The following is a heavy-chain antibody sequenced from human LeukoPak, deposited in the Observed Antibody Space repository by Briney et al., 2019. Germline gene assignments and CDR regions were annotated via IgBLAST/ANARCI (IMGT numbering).Heavy chain of an antibody. Sequence: GESLKISCKGSGYIFTHYWIVWVRQMSGKGLEWMGTIYPVDSDTRYSPSFQGQVTISADKSISTAYLQWSSLKASDTAMYYCARRGDSSGFHFFDYWGQGTLVTVSS. CDR3: ARRGDSSGFHFFDY. D-gene: IGHD3-22*01. V-gene: IGHV5-51*01. CDR1: GYIFTHYW. CDR2: IYPVDSDT. J-gene: IGHJ4*02.